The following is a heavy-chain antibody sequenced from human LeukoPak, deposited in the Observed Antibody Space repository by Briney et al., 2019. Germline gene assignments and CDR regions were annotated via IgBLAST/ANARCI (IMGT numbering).Heavy chain of an antibody. CDR3: ARGGSSSDAFDI. V-gene: IGHV1-2*02. D-gene: IGHD6-6*01. CDR1: GYTFTCYY. CDR2: INPNSGGT. J-gene: IGHJ3*02. Sequence: ASVKVSCKASGYTFTCYYMHWVRQAPGQGLEWMGWINPNSGGTNYAQKFQGRVTMTRDTSISTAYMELSRVRSDDTAVYYCARGGSSSDAFDIWGQGTMVTVSS.